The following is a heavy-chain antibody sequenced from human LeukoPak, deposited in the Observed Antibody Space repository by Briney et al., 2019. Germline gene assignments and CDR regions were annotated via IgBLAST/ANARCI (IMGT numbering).Heavy chain of an antibody. Sequence: SVKVSCKASGGTFSSYAISWVRQAPGQGLEWMGRIIPILGIANYAQKFQGRVTITADKSTSTTYMELSSLRSEDTAVYYCARDRGGYSSSRNWFDPWGQGTLVTVSS. CDR3: ARDRGGYSSSRNWFDP. CDR2: IIPILGIA. D-gene: IGHD6-13*01. V-gene: IGHV1-69*04. CDR1: GGTFSSYA. J-gene: IGHJ5*02.